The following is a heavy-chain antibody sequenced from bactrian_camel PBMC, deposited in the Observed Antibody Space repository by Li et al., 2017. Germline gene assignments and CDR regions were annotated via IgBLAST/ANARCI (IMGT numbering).Heavy chain of an antibody. CDR1: GYSDC. Sequence: VQLVESGGGPVDTGGSLRLSCTVSGYSDCLAWFRQAPGEEREGVAALSRRTNARYVDASVAGRFTISRDNDKNIIYLQMNSLTPDDTAMYYCAAGTRIIVGDYCDGITNWGQGTQVTVS. CDR2: LSRRTNAR. CDR3: AAGTRIIVGDYCDGITN. V-gene: IGHV3S63*01. J-gene: IGHJ4*01. D-gene: IGHD4*01.